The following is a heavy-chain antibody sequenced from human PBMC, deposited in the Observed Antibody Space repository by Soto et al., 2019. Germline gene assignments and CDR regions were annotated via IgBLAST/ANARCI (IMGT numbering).Heavy chain of an antibody. Sequence: QVRLRESGPRLVKPSETLSLTCTFSGGSISTYYWSWIRQPAGKGLEWIGRVYTSGGTNYNPSLKSRVTMSSDTSKKQFFLSLSSVTAADTAVYYCARGAAAGVDYGMDLWGQGTTVTVSS. V-gene: IGHV4-4*07. CDR2: VYTSGGT. J-gene: IGHJ6*02. CDR3: ARGAAAGVDYGMDL. CDR1: GGSISTYY. D-gene: IGHD6-13*01.